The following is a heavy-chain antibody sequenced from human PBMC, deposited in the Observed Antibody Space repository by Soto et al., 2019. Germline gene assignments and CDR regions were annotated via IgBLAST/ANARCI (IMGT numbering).Heavy chain of an antibody. CDR2: MNPNSGNT. Sequence: QVQLVQSGAEVKKPGASVKVSCKASGYTFTSYDINWVRQATGQGLEWMGWMNPNSGNTGYAQKFQGRVTMTRNTSISTAYMELSSLRSEDTAVYYCARGAAILTGYILVYYYYMDVWGKGTTVTVSS. D-gene: IGHD3-9*01. CDR3: ARGAAILTGYILVYYYYMDV. J-gene: IGHJ6*03. CDR1: GYTFTSYD. V-gene: IGHV1-8*01.